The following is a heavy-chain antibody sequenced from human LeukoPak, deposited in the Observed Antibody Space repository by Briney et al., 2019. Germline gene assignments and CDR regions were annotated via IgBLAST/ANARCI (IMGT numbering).Heavy chain of an antibody. CDR1: GFTFSTYC. J-gene: IGHJ4*02. CDR2: ICPDGTVT. CDR3: VRDFRSADY. Sequence: GGSLRFSCAASGFTFSTYCMHWVRQAPGKGPMWVSRICPDGTVTNYADSVKARFIIPRDNARNTVYLQMNSLRVEDTAVYYCVRDFRSADYWGQGTLVTVSS. V-gene: IGHV3-74*01.